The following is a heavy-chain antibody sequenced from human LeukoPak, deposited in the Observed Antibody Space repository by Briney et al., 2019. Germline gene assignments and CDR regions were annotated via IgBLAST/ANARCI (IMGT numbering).Heavy chain of an antibody. Sequence: ASVKVSCMAPGYTFTGYYMHWVRQAPGQGLGWMGSINPNSGGTNYAQKLQGRVIMTRDTSISTAYKELSRLRCDDTAVYYCARMAPGITIFCNWFDPWGQGTLVTVPS. J-gene: IGHJ5*02. V-gene: IGHV1-2*02. D-gene: IGHD3-9*01. CDR2: INPNSGGT. CDR3: ARMAPGITIFCNWFDP. CDR1: GYTFTGYY.